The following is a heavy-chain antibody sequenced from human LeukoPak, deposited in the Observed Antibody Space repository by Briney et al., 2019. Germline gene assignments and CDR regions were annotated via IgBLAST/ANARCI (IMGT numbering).Heavy chain of an antibody. D-gene: IGHD3-22*01. CDR3: ARDTSYYYDSSGYSDY. J-gene: IGHJ4*02. CDR2: INPNSGGT. CDR1: GYTFTGYY. Sequence: ASVKVSCKASGYTFTGYYMHWVRQAPGQGLEWMGRINPNSGGTNYAQKFQGRVTMTRDTSISTVYMELSRLRSDDTAVYYCARDTSYYYDSSGYSDYWGQGTLVTVSS. V-gene: IGHV1-2*06.